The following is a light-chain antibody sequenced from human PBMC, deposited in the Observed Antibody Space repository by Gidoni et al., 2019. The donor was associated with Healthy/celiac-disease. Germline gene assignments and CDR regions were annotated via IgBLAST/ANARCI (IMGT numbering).Light chain of an antibody. CDR1: QSISSW. Sequence: DIQLTQSPSTLSASVGDRVTITCRASQSISSWLAWYQQKPGKAPKLLIYKASSLESGVPSRFSGSGSGTEFTLTISSLQPDDFATYYCQQYNSYQYTFXXXTKLGIK. J-gene: IGKJ2*01. CDR2: KAS. CDR3: QQYNSYQYT. V-gene: IGKV1-5*03.